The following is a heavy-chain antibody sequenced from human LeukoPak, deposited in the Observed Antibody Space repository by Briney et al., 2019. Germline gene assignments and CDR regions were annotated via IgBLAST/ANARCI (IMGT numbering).Heavy chain of an antibody. V-gene: IGHV3-23*01. J-gene: IGHJ4*02. CDR3: AKDISYHFDY. Sequence: GGSLRLSCAASGFTFGTYDMYWIRQAPGKGLECVSSISRGGAYTYYADSVKGRFTISRDDSRNTLYLQMNSLRAEDTAVYYCAKDISYHFDYWGQGTLVTVSS. CDR2: ISRGGAYT. CDR1: GFTFGTYD.